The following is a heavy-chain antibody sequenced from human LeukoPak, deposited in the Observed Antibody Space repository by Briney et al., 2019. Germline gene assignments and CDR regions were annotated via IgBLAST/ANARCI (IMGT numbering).Heavy chain of an antibody. CDR2: IYPGDSDT. CDR1: GYSFTTYW. CDR3: ARRQGCSSTSCPPDS. Sequence: GESLKIACRGSGYSFTTYWIGWVRQMPGKGLEWMGIIYPGDSDTRYSPSFQGQVTMSADKSINTAYLQWSSLKASDTAMYYCARRQGCSSTSCPPDSWGQGTLVTVSS. V-gene: IGHV5-51*01. D-gene: IGHD2-2*01. J-gene: IGHJ4*02.